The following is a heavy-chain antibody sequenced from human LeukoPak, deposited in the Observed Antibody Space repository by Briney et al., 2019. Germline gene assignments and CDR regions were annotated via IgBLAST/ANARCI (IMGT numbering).Heavy chain of an antibody. V-gene: IGHV4-61*02. CDR1: GGSISSGSYY. CDR3: ARHTRMWGYFDY. Sequence: SETLSLTCTVSGGSISSGSYYWSWIRQPAGKGLEWIGRIYTSGSTNYNPSLKSRVTISVDTSKNQFSLNVNSVTVADTAVYFCARHTRMWGYFDYWGQGTLVAVSS. D-gene: IGHD1-26*01. J-gene: IGHJ4*02. CDR2: IYTSGST.